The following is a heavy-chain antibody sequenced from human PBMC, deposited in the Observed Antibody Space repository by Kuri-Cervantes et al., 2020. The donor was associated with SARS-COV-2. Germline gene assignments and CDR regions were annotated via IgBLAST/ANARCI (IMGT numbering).Heavy chain of an antibody. D-gene: IGHD3-3*01. CDR1: GFTFSSYW. J-gene: IGHJ6*02. Sequence: GESLKISCAASGFTFSSYWMHWVRQAPGKGLVWVSRINSDGSSTSYADSVKGRFTLSRDNAKNMLFLQMNSLRAEDTAVYYCARDQGRITIYYYYGMDVWGQGTTVTVSS. CDR2: INSDGSST. V-gene: IGHV3-74*01. CDR3: ARDQGRITIYYYYGMDV.